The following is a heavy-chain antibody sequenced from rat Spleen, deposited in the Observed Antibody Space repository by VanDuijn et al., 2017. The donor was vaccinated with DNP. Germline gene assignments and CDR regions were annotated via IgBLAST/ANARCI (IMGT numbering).Heavy chain of an antibody. D-gene: IGHD1-4*01. CDR1: GFTFNNYW. CDR2: TTSRGGST. J-gene: IGHJ2*01. V-gene: IGHV5-31*01. Sequence: EVQLVESGGDLVQPGRSLKLSCVASGFTFNNYWMTWFRQVPGRGLEWVASTTSRGGSTYYGDSVKGRFTISRDNAKSTLYLQMNSLRSEDMATYYCARHVLPLRVWDYWGQGVMVTVSS. CDR3: ARHVLPLRVWDY.